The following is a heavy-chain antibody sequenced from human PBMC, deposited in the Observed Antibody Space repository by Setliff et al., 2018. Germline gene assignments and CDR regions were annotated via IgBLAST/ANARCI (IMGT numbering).Heavy chain of an antibody. J-gene: IGHJ4*02. V-gene: IGHV5-51*01. CDR3: VRAGSGIGGDLDY. D-gene: IGHD3-10*01. CDR2: IYPGDSDT. Sequence: IPCTGSGYSFITYWIGWVRQMPGKGLEWLGIIYPGDSDTRYSPSFQGQVTISADKSITTAYLQWSSLKASDTAIYYCVRAGSGIGGDLDYWGQGTLVTVSS. CDR1: GYSFITYW.